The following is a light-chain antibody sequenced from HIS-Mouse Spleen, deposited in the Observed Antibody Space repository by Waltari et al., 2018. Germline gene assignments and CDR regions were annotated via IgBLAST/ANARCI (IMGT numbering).Light chain of an antibody. V-gene: IGLV3-10*01. CDR3: YSTDSSGNHRV. CDR1: ALPTKY. Sequence: SYELTQPPSVSVSPGQPARLTCSGDALPTKYAYWYQQKSGQAPVLVIYEDSKRPSGIPERFSGSSSGTMATLTISGAQVEDEADYYCYSTDSSGNHRVFGGGTKLTVL. J-gene: IGLJ2*01. CDR2: EDS.